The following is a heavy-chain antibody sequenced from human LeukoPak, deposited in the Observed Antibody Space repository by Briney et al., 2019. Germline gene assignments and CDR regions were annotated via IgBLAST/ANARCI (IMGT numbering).Heavy chain of an antibody. CDR3: ARVTTATYYYDY. Sequence: ASVKLSCKASGGTFSSYAISWVRQAPGQGLEWMGRIIPILGIANYAQKFQGRVTITADKSTSTAYMELSSLRSEDTAVYYCARVTTATYYYDYWGQGTLVTVSS. V-gene: IGHV1-69*04. CDR2: IIPILGIA. J-gene: IGHJ4*02. CDR1: GGTFSSYA. D-gene: IGHD1-1*01.